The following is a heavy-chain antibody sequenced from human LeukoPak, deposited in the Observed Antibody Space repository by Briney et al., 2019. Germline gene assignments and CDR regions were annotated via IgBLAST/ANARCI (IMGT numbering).Heavy chain of an antibody. V-gene: IGHV1-2*06. D-gene: IGHD6-6*01. J-gene: IGHJ4*02. Sequence: GASAKASCKASGYTFTGYYMHWVRQAPGQGLEWMGRINPNSGGTNYAQKFQGRVTMTRDTSISTAYMELSRLRSDDTAVYYCAREALDHFDYWGQGTLVTVSS. CDR2: INPNSGGT. CDR3: AREALDHFDY. CDR1: GYTFTGYY.